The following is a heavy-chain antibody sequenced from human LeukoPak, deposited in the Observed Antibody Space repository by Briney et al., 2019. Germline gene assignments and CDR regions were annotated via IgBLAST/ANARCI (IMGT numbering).Heavy chain of an antibody. J-gene: IGHJ4*02. CDR3: ARTSTYSSSADY. CDR1: GGSISSSSYY. CDR2: IYYSGST. D-gene: IGHD6-6*01. V-gene: IGHV4-39*01. Sequence: SETLSLTCTVSGGSISSSSYYWGWIRQPPGKGLEWIGSIYYSGSTYYNPSLKSRVTISVDTSKNQFSLKLSSVTAADTAVYYCARTSTYSSSADYWGQGTLVTVSS.